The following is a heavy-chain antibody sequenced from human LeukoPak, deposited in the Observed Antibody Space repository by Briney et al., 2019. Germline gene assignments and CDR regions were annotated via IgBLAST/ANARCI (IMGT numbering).Heavy chain of an antibody. Sequence: GGSLRLSCAVSGFTFSSYSMNWVRQAPGKGLEWVSSISSSSSYIYYADSVKGRFTISRDNAKNSLYLQMNSLRAEDTAVYYCARVYCSSTSCYTGAIDYWGQGTLVTVSS. D-gene: IGHD2-2*02. CDR2: ISSSSSYI. V-gene: IGHV3-21*01. J-gene: IGHJ4*02. CDR1: GFTFSSYS. CDR3: ARVYCSSTSCYTGAIDY.